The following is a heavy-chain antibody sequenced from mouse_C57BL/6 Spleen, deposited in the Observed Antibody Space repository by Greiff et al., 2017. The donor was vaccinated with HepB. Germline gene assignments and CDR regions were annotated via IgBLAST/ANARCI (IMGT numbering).Heavy chain of an antibody. CDR2: IYPRDGST. V-gene: IGHV1-85*01. CDR3: ARMGGYYGNFYAMDY. J-gene: IGHJ4*01. D-gene: IGHD2-1*01. CDR1: GYTFTSYD. Sequence: QVQLKESGPELVKPGASVKLSCKASGYTFTSYDINWVKQRPGQGLEWIGWIYPRDGSTKYNEKFKGKATLTVDTSSSTAYMELHSLTSEDSAVYFCARMGGYYGNFYAMDYWGQGISVTVSS.